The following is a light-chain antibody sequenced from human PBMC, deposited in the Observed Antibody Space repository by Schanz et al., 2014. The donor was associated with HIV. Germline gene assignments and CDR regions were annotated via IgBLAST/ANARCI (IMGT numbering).Light chain of an antibody. CDR3: AVWDDSLSGRV. J-gene: IGLJ3*02. CDR1: SSNIGAGYD. V-gene: IGLV1-40*01. CDR2: AGN. Sequence: QSVLTQPPSLSGAPGQWVTVSCSGGSSNIGAGYDVHWYQQLPGTAPKLLIYAGNQRASGVPDRLSGSKSGTSASLAISGLRSEDEADYYCAVWDDSLSGRVFGGGTKLTVL.